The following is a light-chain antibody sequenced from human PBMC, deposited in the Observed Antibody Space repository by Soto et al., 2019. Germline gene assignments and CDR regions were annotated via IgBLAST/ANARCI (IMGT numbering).Light chain of an antibody. J-gene: IGKJ4*01. CDR3: QQYCGSPRLT. CDR1: QSVSSSY. CDR2: SAT. Sequence: EIVLTPSPGHLSLSPGERATLSCSASQSVSSSYLAWYQQKPGQAPRLLIYSATKRATGIPDRFSGSGSGTDFTLTISRLEPEDFAMYYCQQYCGSPRLTFGGGAKVDI. V-gene: IGKV3-20*01.